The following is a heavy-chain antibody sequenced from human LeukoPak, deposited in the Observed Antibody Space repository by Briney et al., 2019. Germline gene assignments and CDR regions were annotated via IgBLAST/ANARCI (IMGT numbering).Heavy chain of an antibody. CDR2: TYFRSKWYN. CDR1: GDSVSSNSAG. J-gene: IGHJ4*02. CDR3: ARSTGPLDY. Sequence: PSQTLSLTCAISGDSVSSNSAGWNWIRQSPSRGLEWLGRTYFRSKWYNEYAVSVKSRITINPDTSKNQFSLQLNSVTPEDTAVYYCARSTGPLDYWGQGTLVTVSS. V-gene: IGHV6-1*01. D-gene: IGHD1-1*01.